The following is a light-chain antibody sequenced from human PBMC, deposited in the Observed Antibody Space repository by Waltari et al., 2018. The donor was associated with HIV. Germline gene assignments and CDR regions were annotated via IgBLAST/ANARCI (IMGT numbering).Light chain of an antibody. CDR1: SSDVGNYNL. CDR3: SSYTSSSTRDVI. CDR2: EVK. J-gene: IGLJ2*01. Sequence: QSALTQPASVSGSPGQSITISCTGTSSDVGNYNLVSWYQHYPGKSPKLILYEVKNRPSGVSSRVSGSKSGNTASLTIPGLQPEDEAHYYCSSYTSSSTRDVIFGGGTKLTVL. V-gene: IGLV2-23*02.